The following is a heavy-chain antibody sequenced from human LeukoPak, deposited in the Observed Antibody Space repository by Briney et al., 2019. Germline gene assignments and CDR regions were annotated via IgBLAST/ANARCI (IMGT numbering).Heavy chain of an antibody. CDR1: GYTFTGYY. D-gene: IGHD3-10*01. V-gene: IGHV1-2*02. CDR3: ARRGSRFGGFYDY. Sequence: ASVKVSCKASGYTFTGYYIHWVRQAPRQGLEWMGWMNPNTADTNYAQRFQGRVTMTTDTSTSTAYMELRSLRSDDTAVYYCARRGSRFGGFYDYWGQGTLVTVSS. CDR2: MNPNTADT. J-gene: IGHJ4*02.